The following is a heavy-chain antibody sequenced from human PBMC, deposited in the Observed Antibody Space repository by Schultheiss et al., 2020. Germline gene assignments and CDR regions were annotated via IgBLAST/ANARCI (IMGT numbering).Heavy chain of an antibody. Sequence: SETLSLTCAVSGGSISSGGYSWSWIRQPPGKGLEWIGYIYHSGSTYYNPSLKSRVTISVDTSKNQFSLKLSSVTAADTAVYYCARHGANFDWLPFYWGQGTLVTVSS. D-gene: IGHD3-9*01. CDR2: IYHSGST. J-gene: IGHJ4*02. CDR1: GGSISSGGYS. V-gene: IGHV4-30-2*03. CDR3: ARHGANFDWLPFY.